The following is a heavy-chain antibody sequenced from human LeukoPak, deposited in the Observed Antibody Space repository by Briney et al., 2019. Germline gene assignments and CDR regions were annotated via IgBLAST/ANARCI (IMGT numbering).Heavy chain of an antibody. Sequence: GASVKVSCKASGYTFTSYGISWVRQAPGQGLEWMGWISAYNGNTNYAQKLQGRVTMTTDTSTSTVYMELSSLRSEDTAVYYCARDGERERQLDAFDIWGQGTMVTVSS. V-gene: IGHV1-18*01. D-gene: IGHD1-1*01. CDR2: ISAYNGNT. CDR1: GYTFTSYG. J-gene: IGHJ3*02. CDR3: ARDGERERQLDAFDI.